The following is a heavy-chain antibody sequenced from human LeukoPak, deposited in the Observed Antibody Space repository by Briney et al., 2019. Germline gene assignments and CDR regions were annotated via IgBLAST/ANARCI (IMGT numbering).Heavy chain of an antibody. CDR1: GFTFSSYA. Sequence: GGSLRLSCAASGFTFSSYAMSWVRQAPGKGLEWVSAISGSGGSTYYADSVKGRFTISRDNSKNTLYLQMNSLRAEDTAVYYCATGDGDPWAGMDVWGQGTTVTVSS. J-gene: IGHJ6*02. CDR2: ISGSGGST. CDR3: ATGDGDPWAGMDV. V-gene: IGHV3-23*01. D-gene: IGHD4-17*01.